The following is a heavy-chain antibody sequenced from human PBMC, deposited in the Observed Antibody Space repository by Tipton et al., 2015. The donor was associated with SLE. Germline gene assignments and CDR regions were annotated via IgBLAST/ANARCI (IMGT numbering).Heavy chain of an antibody. CDR3: ARGGYGDPGHSYFDY. J-gene: IGHJ4*02. D-gene: IGHD4-17*01. CDR1: GGSISSSSYY. Sequence: TLSLTCTVSGGSISSSSYYWGWIRQPPGKGLEWLGTIYYSGSTHYNPSLKSRVTISVDTSNNQFSLKLNSVTAADTAVYYCARGGYGDPGHSYFDYWGQGTLVTVSS. CDR2: IYYSGST. V-gene: IGHV4-39*07.